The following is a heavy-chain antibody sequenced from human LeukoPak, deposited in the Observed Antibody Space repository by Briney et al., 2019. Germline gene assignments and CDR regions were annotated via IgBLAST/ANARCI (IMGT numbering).Heavy chain of an antibody. J-gene: IGHJ5*02. D-gene: IGHD2-2*01. Sequence: SQTLSLTCTVSGDSISSGDYYWSWIRQPAGKRLEWIGRIYTSGSADYNPSLKSRVTMSVDTSKNQFSLKLYSVTAADTAVYYCARAVDGYCYSTNCLYNWFDPWGQGTLVTVSS. CDR3: ARAVDGYCYSTNCLYNWFDP. V-gene: IGHV4-61*02. CDR2: IYTSGSA. CDR1: GDSISSGDYY.